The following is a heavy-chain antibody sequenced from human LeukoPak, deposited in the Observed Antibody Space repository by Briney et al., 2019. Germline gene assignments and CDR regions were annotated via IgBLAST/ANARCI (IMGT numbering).Heavy chain of an antibody. J-gene: IGHJ6*03. CDR1: GGSFSGYY. D-gene: IGHD3-3*01. V-gene: IGHV4-34*01. Sequence: PSETLSLTCAVYGGSFSGYYWSWIRQPPGKGLEWIGEINHSGSTNYNPSLKSRVTISVDTSKNQFSLKLSSVTAADTAVYYCARGMTLDYDFWSGYSRSQRGKGRIYYMDVWGKGTTVTVSS. CDR2: INHSGST. CDR3: ARGMTLDYDFWSGYSRSQRGKGRIYYMDV.